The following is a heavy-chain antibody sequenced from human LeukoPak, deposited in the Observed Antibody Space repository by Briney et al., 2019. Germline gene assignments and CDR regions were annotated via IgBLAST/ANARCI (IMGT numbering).Heavy chain of an antibody. CDR1: GGSINSSDSY. CDR2: IFYTGST. CDR3: ARLRRAYSAYGCFDY. V-gene: IGHV4-39*02. Sequence: SETLSLTCTVSGGSINSSDSYWAWIRQPRGKGLEWIGSIFYTGSTYDKPSPKSRVTISVDTSNNHFSLKVKSVTAADAALYFCARLRRAYSAYGCFDYWGQGTLVTVSS. D-gene: IGHD5-12*01. J-gene: IGHJ4*02.